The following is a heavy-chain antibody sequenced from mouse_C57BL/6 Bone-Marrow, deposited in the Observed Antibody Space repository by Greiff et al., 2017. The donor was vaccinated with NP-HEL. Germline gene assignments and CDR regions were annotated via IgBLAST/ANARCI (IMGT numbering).Heavy chain of an antibody. D-gene: IGHD2-1*01. CDR2: IYPGSGST. Sequence: VQLQQPGAELVKPGASVKMSCKASGYTFTSYWITWVKQRPGQGLEWIGDIYPGSGSTNYNEKFKSKATLTVDTSSSTAYMQLSSLTSEDSAVYYCARYYGIRYYAMDYWGQGTSVTVSS. J-gene: IGHJ4*01. CDR3: ARYYGIRYYAMDY. V-gene: IGHV1-55*01. CDR1: GYTFTSYW.